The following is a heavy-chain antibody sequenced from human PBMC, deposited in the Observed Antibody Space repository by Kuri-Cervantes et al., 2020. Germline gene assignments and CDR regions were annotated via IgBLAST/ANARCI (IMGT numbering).Heavy chain of an antibody. Sequence: ASVKVSCKTSGYTFSNYGISWVRQAPGQGLEWMGWINPNSGGTNYAQKFQGRVTMTRDTSISTAYMELSRLRSEGTAVYYCARDWDFWSGYGFDPWGQGTLVTVSS. J-gene: IGHJ5*02. V-gene: IGHV1-2*02. CDR1: GYTFSNYG. CDR3: ARDWDFWSGYGFDP. D-gene: IGHD3-3*01. CDR2: INPNSGGT.